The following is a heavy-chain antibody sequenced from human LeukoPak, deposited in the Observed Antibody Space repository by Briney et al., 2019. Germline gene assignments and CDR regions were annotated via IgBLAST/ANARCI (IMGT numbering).Heavy chain of an antibody. CDR2: INSDGSNT. CDR1: GFSFSTSW. V-gene: IGHV3-74*01. CDR3: ARDRYYTLDY. Sequence: GGSLRLSCAASGFSFSTSWMHWVRHIPEKGLVWVSRINSDGSNTIYADSVKGRFTISRDNAKNTLFLQMNSLRAEDTAVYYCARDRYYTLDYWGQGTLVTVSS. D-gene: IGHD3-3*01. J-gene: IGHJ4*02.